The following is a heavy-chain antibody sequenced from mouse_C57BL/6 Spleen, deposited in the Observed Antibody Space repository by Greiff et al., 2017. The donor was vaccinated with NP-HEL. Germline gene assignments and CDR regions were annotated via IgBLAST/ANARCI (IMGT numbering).Heavy chain of an antibody. V-gene: IGHV5-17*01. D-gene: IGHD1-1*01. CDR2: ISSGSSTI. CDR1: GFTFSDYG. Sequence: EVKVEESGGGLVKPGGSLKLSCAASGFTFSDYGMHWVRQAPEKGLEWVAYISSGSSTIYYADTVKGRFTISRDNAKNTLFLQMTSLRSEDTAMYYCARARGSRNPFFDYWGQGTTLTVSS. J-gene: IGHJ2*01. CDR3: ARARGSRNPFFDY.